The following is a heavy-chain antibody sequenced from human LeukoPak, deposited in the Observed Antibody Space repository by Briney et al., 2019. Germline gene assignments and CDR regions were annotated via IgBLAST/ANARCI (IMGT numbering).Heavy chain of an antibody. CDR1: YSSIGTTHS. CDR3: TRGAGWLIDY. J-gene: IGHJ4*02. V-gene: IGHV4-38-2*02. Sequence: PSETLSLTCTVSYSSIGTTHSWGWIRQPPGKGLEWIGTVYHWGNTYYSSSLQSRVTISADTSKNQFSLKLNSLTTADTAVYYCTRGAGWLIDYWGQGILVTVSS. D-gene: IGHD3-16*01. CDR2: VYHWGNT.